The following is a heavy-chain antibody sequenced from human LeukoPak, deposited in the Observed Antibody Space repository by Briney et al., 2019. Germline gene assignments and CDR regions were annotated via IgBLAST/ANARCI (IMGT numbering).Heavy chain of an antibody. CDR3: VRQRGASGTINHFDP. Sequence: GESLQISCRTSGYSFTTYWIGWVRQMPGTGLEWVGAIYPDDSDTRYSPSFQGQVVISVDRSIRTAYLQWNTLKTSDTAMYYCVRQRGASGTINHFDPWGQGTLVTVSS. CDR2: IYPDDSDT. CDR1: GYSFTTYW. D-gene: IGHD3-10*01. J-gene: IGHJ5*02. V-gene: IGHV5-51*01.